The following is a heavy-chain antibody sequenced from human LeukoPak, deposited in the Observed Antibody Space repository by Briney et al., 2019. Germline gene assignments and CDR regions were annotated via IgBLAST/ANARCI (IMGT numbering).Heavy chain of an antibody. CDR3: AELGITMIGGV. CDR1: GFTFSRYW. J-gene: IGHJ6*04. D-gene: IGHD3-10*02. V-gene: IGHV3-48*04. Sequence: SGGSLRLSCAASGFTFSRYWMTWVRQAPGKGLEWVSYISSSSSTIYYADSVKGRFTISRDNAKNSLYLQMNSLRAEDTAVYYCAELGITMIGGVWGKGTTVTISS. CDR2: ISSSSSTI.